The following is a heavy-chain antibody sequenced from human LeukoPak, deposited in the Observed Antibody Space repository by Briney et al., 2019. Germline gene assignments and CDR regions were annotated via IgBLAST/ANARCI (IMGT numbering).Heavy chain of an antibody. V-gene: IGHV1-3*03. CDR1: GYTFTNYA. Sequence: ASVKVSCKASGYTFTNYAMHWVRQAPGQRLEWMGWINTGNGNTKYSQEFQGRVTITRDTSANTAYMELSSLRSEDMAVYYCARGGYYGSGNDFRFDPWGQGTLVTVSS. CDR2: INTGNGNT. CDR3: ARGGYYGSGNDFRFDP. D-gene: IGHD3-10*01. J-gene: IGHJ5*02.